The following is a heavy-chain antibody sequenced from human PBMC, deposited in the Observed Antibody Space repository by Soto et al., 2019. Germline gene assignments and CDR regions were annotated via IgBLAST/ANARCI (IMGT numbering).Heavy chain of an antibody. J-gene: IGHJ6*02. CDR1: GGSISSGDYY. D-gene: IGHD3-16*02. CDR3: ARDLYQGYYSGMDV. CDR2: IYYSGST. Sequence: SETLSLTCTVSGGSISSGDYYWSWIRQPPGKALEWIGYIYYSGSTYYNPSLKSRVTISVDASKNQFSLKLSSVTAADTAVYYCARDLYQGYYSGMDVWGQGTTVTVSS. V-gene: IGHV4-30-4*01.